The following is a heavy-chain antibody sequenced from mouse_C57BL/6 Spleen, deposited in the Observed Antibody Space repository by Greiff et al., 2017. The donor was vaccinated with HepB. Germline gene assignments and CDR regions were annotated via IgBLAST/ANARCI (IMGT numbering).Heavy chain of an antibody. D-gene: IGHD1-1*01. CDR2: ISDGGSYT. V-gene: IGHV5-4*03. Sequence: EVMLVESGGGLVKPGGSLKLSCAASGFTFSSYAMSWVRQTPEKRLEWVATISDGGSYTYYPDNVKGRFTISRDNAKNNLYLQMSHLKSEDTAMYYCARYGYYGSSYWYFDVWGTGTTVTVSS. CDR3: ARYGYYGSSYWYFDV. J-gene: IGHJ1*03. CDR1: GFTFSSYA.